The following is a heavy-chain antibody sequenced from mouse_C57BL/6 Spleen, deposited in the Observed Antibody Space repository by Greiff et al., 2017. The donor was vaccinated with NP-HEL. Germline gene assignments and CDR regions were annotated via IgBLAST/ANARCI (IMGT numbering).Heavy chain of an antibody. CDR2: IDPSDSYT. Sequence: QVQLQQSGAELVRPGTSVKLSCKASGYTFTSYWMHWVKQRPGQGLEWIGVIDPSDSYTNYNQKFKGKATLTVDTSSSTAYMQLSSLTSEDSAVYYCARWMGSSYLYYFDYWGQGTTLTVSS. D-gene: IGHD1-1*01. CDR3: ARWMGSSYLYYFDY. CDR1: GYTFTSYW. J-gene: IGHJ2*01. V-gene: IGHV1-59*01.